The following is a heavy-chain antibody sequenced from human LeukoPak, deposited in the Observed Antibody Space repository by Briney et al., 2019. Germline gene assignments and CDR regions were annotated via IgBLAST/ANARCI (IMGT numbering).Heavy chain of an antibody. CDR3: ARHPFIPGRSVWYGSGRGVPNANWFDP. V-gene: IGHV4-39*01. D-gene: IGHD3-10*01. Sequence: SETLSLTCTVSGGSISSSSYYWGWIRQPPGKGLEWIGSIYYSGSTYYNPSLKSRVTISVDTSKNQFSLKLSSVTAADTAVYYCARHPFIPGRSVWYGSGRGVPNANWFDPWGQGTPVTVSS. CDR1: GGSISSSSYY. J-gene: IGHJ5*02. CDR2: IYYSGST.